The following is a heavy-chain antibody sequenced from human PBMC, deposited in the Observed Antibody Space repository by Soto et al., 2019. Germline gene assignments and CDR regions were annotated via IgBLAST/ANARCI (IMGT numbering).Heavy chain of an antibody. CDR2: SSATGAGT. Sequence: EVQLLESGGGLVQPGGSLRLSCAASGFTFSSYGMTWVRQAPGKGLEWVSFSSATGAGTYYADSVQGRFTISRANSKNTLYLQMTGLRADDTAVYYCAKDRRAGGNYGFYSDFWGQGALVIVSS. V-gene: IGHV3-23*01. CDR3: AKDRRAGGNYGFYSDF. CDR1: GFTFSSYG. J-gene: IGHJ4*02. D-gene: IGHD1-7*01.